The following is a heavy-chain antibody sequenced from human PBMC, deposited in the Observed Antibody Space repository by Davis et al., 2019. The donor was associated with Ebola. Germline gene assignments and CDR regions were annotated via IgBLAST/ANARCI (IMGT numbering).Heavy chain of an antibody. J-gene: IGHJ4*02. V-gene: IGHV1-3*01. Sequence: AASVKVSCKASGYTFTTYAVHWVRQAPGQRLEWMGWINPGNGNTKHSQKFQDRVTITRDTSASTAYMELSSLRSGDTAVYYCARDQVLRFMEGYFDYWAREPWSPSPQ. CDR3: ARDQVLRFMEGYFDY. CDR1: GYTFTTYA. CDR2: INPGNGNT. D-gene: IGHD3-3*01.